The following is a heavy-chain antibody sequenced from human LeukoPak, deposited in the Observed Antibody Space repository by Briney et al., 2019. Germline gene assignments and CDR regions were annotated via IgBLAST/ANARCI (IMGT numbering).Heavy chain of an antibody. CDR2: IYYSGST. CDR1: GGSISSSSYS. CDR3: ARGGYSNYRYYFDY. Sequence: SETLSLTYTVSGGSISSSSYSWGWIRQPPGKGLEWIGSIYYSGSTYYNPSLKSRVTISVDTSKNQFSLKLSSVTAADTAVYYCARGGYSNYRYYFDYWGQGTLVTVSS. D-gene: IGHD4-4*01. V-gene: IGHV4-39*01. J-gene: IGHJ4*02.